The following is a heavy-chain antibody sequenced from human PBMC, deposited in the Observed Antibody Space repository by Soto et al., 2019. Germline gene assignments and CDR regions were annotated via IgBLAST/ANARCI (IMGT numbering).Heavy chain of an antibody. CDR2: VHHTGNT. J-gene: IGHJ4*02. CDR3: ARGREDNSDHQCGHFSDS. V-gene: IGHV4-59*01. D-gene: IGHD3-22*01. Sequence: SETLSLTCSVSGDSIRDSFWSWVRQPPGKGLEWIGLVHHTGNTNYNPSLETRVTMLVDTSANHFSLTLTSVTPADTAIYYCARGREDNSDHQCGHFSDSWGKGTLVTVSS. CDR1: GDSIRDSF.